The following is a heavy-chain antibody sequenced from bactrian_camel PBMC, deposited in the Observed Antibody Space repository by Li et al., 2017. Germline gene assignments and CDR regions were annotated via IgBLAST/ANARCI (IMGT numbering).Heavy chain of an antibody. V-gene: IGHV3S28*01. D-gene: IGHD3*01. J-gene: IGHJ6*01. CDR2: MSASSV. CDR1: GITASSYC. CDR3: GADPIADANCDANLDFRY. Sequence: QLVESGGGSVQAGGSLRLSCAASGITASSYCMGWFRQAPGNRREGLASMSASSVKYADSLAGRLYIYKHLGNRTLNLQIDSLQPEDTAMYYCGADPIADANCDANLDFRYQGQGTQVTVS.